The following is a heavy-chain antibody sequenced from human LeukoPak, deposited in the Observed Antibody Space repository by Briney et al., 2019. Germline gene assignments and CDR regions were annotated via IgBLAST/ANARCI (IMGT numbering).Heavy chain of an antibody. V-gene: IGHV3-53*01. CDR3: ARGRRWDLLVSLIDASDI. D-gene: IGHD1-26*01. CDR2: IFRGGST. CDR1: GFSVSSNF. Sequence: GGSLRLSCAASGFSVSSNFMTWVRQAPGKGLEWVSVIFRGGSTYYADSVKGRFTISRDNSKNTLYLQMNSLRVEDTAVYYCARGRRWDLLVSLIDASDIWGQGTMVTVSS. J-gene: IGHJ3*02.